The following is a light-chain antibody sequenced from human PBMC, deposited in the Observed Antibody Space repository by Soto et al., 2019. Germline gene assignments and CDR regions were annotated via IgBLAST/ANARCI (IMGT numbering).Light chain of an antibody. J-gene: IGKJ5*01. CDR1: ETISRS. CDR2: AAS. Sequence: EIQMTHSPSCLCASVGDRVTITCRASETISRSLNWFQQKPGKAPKLLIYAASVLQNEVPSRFSGSGSGTDFTLSITSLQFEDFATYYCQQTHSVPFTFGQGTRLE. V-gene: IGKV1-39*01. CDR3: QQTHSVPFT.